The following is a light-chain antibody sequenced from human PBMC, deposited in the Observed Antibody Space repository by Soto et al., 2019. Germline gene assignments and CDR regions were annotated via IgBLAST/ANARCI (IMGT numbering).Light chain of an antibody. CDR3: QVWDSSSDHLYV. CDR2: YDS. Sequence: SYELTQPPSVSVAPGQTASITCGGNNIGSKSVHWYQQKPRQAPVLVIYYDSDRPSGIPERFSGSNSGNTATLTISRVEAGDEADYYCQVWDSSSDHLYVFGTGTKVTVL. J-gene: IGLJ1*01. V-gene: IGLV3-21*04. CDR1: NIGSKS.